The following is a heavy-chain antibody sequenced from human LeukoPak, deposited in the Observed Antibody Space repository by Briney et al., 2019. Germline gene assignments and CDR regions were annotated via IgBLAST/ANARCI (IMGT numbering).Heavy chain of an antibody. CDR3: ARDQLLFRSGRGLGYSYYYMDV. D-gene: IGHD2-2*01. Sequence: ASVKVSCKVSGYTFTNFIINWVRQAPGQGLEWMGWISAYNDNTSYAQMFLDRVTMSTDTSTSTAYMELRSLRFDDTAVYYCARDQLLFRSGRGLGYSYYYMDVWGKGTTVTVSS. CDR2: ISAYNDNT. V-gene: IGHV1-18*01. CDR1: GYTFTNFI. J-gene: IGHJ6*03.